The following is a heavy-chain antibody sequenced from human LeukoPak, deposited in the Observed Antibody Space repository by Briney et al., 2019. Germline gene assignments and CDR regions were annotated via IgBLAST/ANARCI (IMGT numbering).Heavy chain of an antibody. Sequence: SETLSLACAVSGYSISSGYYWGWIRQPPGKGLEWIGSIYHSGSTYYSPSLKSRVTISVDTSKNQFSLKLSSVTAADTAVYYCARKYCSSTSCYDGEYYFDYWGQGTLVTVSS. CDR2: IYHSGST. D-gene: IGHD2-2*01. V-gene: IGHV4-38-2*01. J-gene: IGHJ4*02. CDR3: ARKYCSSTSCYDGEYYFDY. CDR1: GYSISSGYY.